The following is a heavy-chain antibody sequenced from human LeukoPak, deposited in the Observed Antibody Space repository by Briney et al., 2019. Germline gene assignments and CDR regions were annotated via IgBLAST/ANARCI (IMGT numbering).Heavy chain of an antibody. D-gene: IGHD5-24*01. CDR3: ARGGDGYNFFEY. Sequence: GGSLRLSCAASGFTFSSYSMNWVRQAPGKGLEWVSSISSSSSYIYYADSVKGRFTISRDNAKNSLYLQMNSLRAEDTAVYYCARGGDGYNFFEYWGKGTLVTVCS. J-gene: IGHJ4*02. CDR1: GFTFSSYS. V-gene: IGHV3-21*01. CDR2: ISSSSSYI.